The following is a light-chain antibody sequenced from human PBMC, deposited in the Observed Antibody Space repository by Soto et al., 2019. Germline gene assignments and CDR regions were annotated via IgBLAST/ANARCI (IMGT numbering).Light chain of an antibody. J-gene: IGKJ2*01. Sequence: DIQMTQSPSSLSASVGDRVTITCRASQSISSYLNWYQQKPGKAPKLLIYAASSLQSGVPSRFSGSGSGTDFTLTIRSLQSEDFAVYYCQQYSNWPYTFGQGTKLEIK. CDR1: QSISSY. CDR3: QQYSNWPYT. CDR2: AAS. V-gene: IGKV1-39*01.